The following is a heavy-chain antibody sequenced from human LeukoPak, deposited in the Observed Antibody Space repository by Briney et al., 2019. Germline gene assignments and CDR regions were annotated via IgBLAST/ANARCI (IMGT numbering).Heavy chain of an antibody. CDR1: GGSFSGYY. CDR3: ARTAFGI. Sequence: PSETLSLTCAVYGGSFSGYYWSWIRQPPGKGLEWIGEINHSGSTNYNPSLKSRVTISVDTSKNQFSLKLSSVTAADTAVYYCARTAFGIWGQGTMVTVSS. V-gene: IGHV4-34*01. CDR2: INHSGST. J-gene: IGHJ3*02.